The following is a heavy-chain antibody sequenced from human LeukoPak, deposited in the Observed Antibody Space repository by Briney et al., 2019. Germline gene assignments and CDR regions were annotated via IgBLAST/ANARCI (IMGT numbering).Heavy chain of an antibody. J-gene: IGHJ4*02. D-gene: IGHD3-22*01. Sequence: EWIGWVNPNSGDAGYAQKFPGRVTMTRNTSISTAYMELSSLRSEDTAVYYCARGSSGHYELVDYWGQGTLVTVSS. CDR3: ARGSSGHYELVDY. CDR2: VNPNSGDA. V-gene: IGHV1-8*01.